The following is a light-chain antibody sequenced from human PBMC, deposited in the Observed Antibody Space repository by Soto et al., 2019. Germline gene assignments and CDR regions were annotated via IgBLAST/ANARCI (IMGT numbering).Light chain of an antibody. CDR1: SSDVGDYNY. J-gene: IGLJ3*02. Sequence: QSVLTQPASVSGSPGQSITISCTGTSSDVGDYNYVSWYQQHPGKAPKLMIYEVSYRPSGVSNRFSGSKSGNTASLTISGHQAEDAADYYCRSYTSSTTWVFGGGTKLTVL. CDR3: RSYTSSTTWV. V-gene: IGLV2-14*01. CDR2: EVS.